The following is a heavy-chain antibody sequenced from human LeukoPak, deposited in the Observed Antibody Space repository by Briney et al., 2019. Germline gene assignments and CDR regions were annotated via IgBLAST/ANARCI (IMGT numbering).Heavy chain of an antibody. D-gene: IGHD6-19*01. CDR1: GFTFSSYG. Sequence: LPGRSPRLSCAASGFTFSSYGMHGVRQAPGKGLEGVAVISYDGSNKYYADSVKGRFTISRDNSKNTLYLQMNSLRAEDTAVYYCAKATYSSGWYSTGYFQHWGQGTLVTVSS. V-gene: IGHV3-30*18. CDR2: ISYDGSNK. J-gene: IGHJ1*01. CDR3: AKATYSSGWYSTGYFQH.